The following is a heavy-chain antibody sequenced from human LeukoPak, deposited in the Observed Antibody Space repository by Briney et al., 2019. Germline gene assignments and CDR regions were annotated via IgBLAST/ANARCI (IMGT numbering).Heavy chain of an antibody. CDR1: GFTFDDYA. Sequence: GGSLRLSCAASGFTFDDYAMHWVRQVSGKGLEWVSGISWNSGSLGYADSVKGRFTISRDNAKNSLYLQMNSLRAEDTALYYCAKAAGGVIVRPYDYWGQGTLVTVSS. V-gene: IGHV3-9*01. CDR3: AKAAGGVIVRPYDY. J-gene: IGHJ4*02. D-gene: IGHD3-16*02. CDR2: ISWNSGSL.